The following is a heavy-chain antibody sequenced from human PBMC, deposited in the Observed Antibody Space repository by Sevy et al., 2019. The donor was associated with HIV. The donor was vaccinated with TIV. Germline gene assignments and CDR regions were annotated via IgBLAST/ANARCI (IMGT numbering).Heavy chain of an antibody. V-gene: IGHV3-30*03. Sequence: GGSLRLSCAASGFTFSSYDMHWVRQAPGKGLECVAVISYDGSNKYYADSVKGRFTISRDNSKNTLFLHMNSLGAEDTGVYYCARRPDFGVVIPTGVMDVWGQGTTVTVSS. D-gene: IGHD3-3*01. J-gene: IGHJ6*02. CDR2: ISYDGSNK. CDR3: ARRPDFGVVIPTGVMDV. CDR1: GFTFSSYD.